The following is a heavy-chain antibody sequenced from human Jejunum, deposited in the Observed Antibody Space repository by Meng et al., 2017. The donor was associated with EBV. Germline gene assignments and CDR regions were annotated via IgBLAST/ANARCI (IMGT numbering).Heavy chain of an antibody. CDR3: VGEIVAPYSFDQ. Sequence: QVWLVQSGAVVKKPGASVKLSFKTSEYTFIDYHVHWVRQAPGQGLEWMGILNPNNGATSYAQRIRGRVTMTRDTSTSTVYMELSSLRSEDTALYYCVGEIVAPYSFDQWGQGTLVTVSS. V-gene: IGHV1-46*01. J-gene: IGHJ4*02. CDR2: LNPNNGAT. D-gene: IGHD5-12*01. CDR1: EYTFIDYH.